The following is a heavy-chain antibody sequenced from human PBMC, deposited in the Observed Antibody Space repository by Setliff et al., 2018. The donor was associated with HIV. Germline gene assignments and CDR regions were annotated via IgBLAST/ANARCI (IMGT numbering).Heavy chain of an antibody. Sequence: SETLSLTCTVSGDSISNYYWSWVRQPPGKGLEWIGYIYTTGSTNYNPSLKSRVTMSVDTSKNQFSLKLSSVTAADTAVYYCAKDPRAAVATICDYWGQGTLVTVSS. CDR3: AKDPRAAVATICDY. J-gene: IGHJ4*02. CDR2: IYTTGST. V-gene: IGHV4-4*09. D-gene: IGHD5-12*01. CDR1: GDSISNYY.